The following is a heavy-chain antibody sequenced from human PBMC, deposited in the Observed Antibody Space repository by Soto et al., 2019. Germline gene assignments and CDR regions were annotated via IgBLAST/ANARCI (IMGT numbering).Heavy chain of an antibody. CDR1: GFTFSSYW. CDR3: ASHSQLEPRLYYDYGMDV. Sequence: EVQLVESGGGLVQPGGSLRLSCAASGFTFSSYWMHWVRQAPGKGLVWVSRINSDGSSTSYADSVKGRFTISRDNAKNTLYLQINRLRAEDTAVYYCASHSQLEPRLYYDYGMDVWGQGTTVTVSS. V-gene: IGHV3-74*01. J-gene: IGHJ6*02. D-gene: IGHD1-1*01. CDR2: INSDGSST.